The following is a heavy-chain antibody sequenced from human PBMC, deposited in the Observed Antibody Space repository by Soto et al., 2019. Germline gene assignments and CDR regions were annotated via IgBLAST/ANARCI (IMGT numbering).Heavy chain of an antibody. V-gene: IGHV1-3*01. Sequence: GASVKVSCKASGYTFTNFAMHWVRQAPGQRLEWMGWINPGNGNTKYSQKFQGRVIITKDASASTAYMELSSLRSEDTAVYFCARALDSSGYSALDYWGQGTLVTV. CDR3: ARALDSSGYSALDY. CDR2: INPGNGNT. J-gene: IGHJ4*02. D-gene: IGHD3-22*01. CDR1: GYTFTNFA.